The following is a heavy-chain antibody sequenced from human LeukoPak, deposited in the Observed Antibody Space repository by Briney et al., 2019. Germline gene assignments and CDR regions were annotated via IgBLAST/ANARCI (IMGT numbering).Heavy chain of an antibody. CDR3: ARLPNGWLQLGAFDM. CDR1: TGSLSGYY. V-gene: IGHV4-34*01. Sequence: SETLSLTCAVYTGSLSGYYWSWIRQPPGKGLEWIGEINHSGSTTYNPSLKSRVTISVDTSKNQFSLRLSSVTAADTAVYYCARLPNGWLQLGAFDMWGRGTMVTVSS. D-gene: IGHD5-24*01. CDR2: INHSGST. J-gene: IGHJ3*02.